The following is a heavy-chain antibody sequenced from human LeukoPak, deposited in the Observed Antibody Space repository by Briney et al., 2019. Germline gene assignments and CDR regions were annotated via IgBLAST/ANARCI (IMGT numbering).Heavy chain of an antibody. CDR1: GFTFSSHS. D-gene: IGHD2-2*01. Sequence: GGSLRLSCVASGFTFSSHSMNWVRQAPGKGLEWVSYISSSSGTIYYADSVKGRFTISRDNAKNSLYLQMNSLRDEDTAVYYCAREGSRRNWFDPWGQGTLVTVSS. V-gene: IGHV3-48*02. CDR2: ISSSSGTI. CDR3: AREGSRRNWFDP. J-gene: IGHJ5*02.